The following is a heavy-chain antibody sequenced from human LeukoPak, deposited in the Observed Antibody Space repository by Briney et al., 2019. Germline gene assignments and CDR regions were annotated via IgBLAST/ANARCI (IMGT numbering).Heavy chain of an antibody. CDR3: VKEIDTLGTNAFDI. V-gene: IGHV3-43*02. Sequence: GGSLRLSCAASGFSFDAYPMHWVRQAPAKGLEWVSLINEDGGKTFYADSVRGRFTISRDNSKNSLYLQMNSLRTEDTAVYYCVKEIDTLGTNAFDIWGRGTIVTVSS. CDR2: INEDGGKT. D-gene: IGHD2-15*01. CDR1: GFSFDAYP. J-gene: IGHJ3*02.